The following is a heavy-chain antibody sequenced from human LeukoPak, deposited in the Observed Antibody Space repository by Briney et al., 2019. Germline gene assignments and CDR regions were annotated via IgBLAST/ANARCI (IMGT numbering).Heavy chain of an antibody. Sequence: ASVKVSCKASGYTFTSYYMHWVRQAPGQGLEWMGIINPSGGSTSYAQKFQGRVTMTRDMSTSTVYMELRSLRSDDTAVYYCARAYIVGATLGGDYWGQGTLVTVSS. CDR3: ARAYIVGATLGGDY. D-gene: IGHD1-26*01. J-gene: IGHJ4*02. CDR2: INPSGGST. CDR1: GYTFTSYY. V-gene: IGHV1-46*01.